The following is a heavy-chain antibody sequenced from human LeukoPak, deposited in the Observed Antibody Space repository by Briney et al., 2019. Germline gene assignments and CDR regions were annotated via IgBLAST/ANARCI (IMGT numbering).Heavy chain of an antibody. CDR3: ARDKDSSSWYMNAFDI. CDR1: GGTFSSYA. D-gene: IGHD6-13*01. V-gene: IGHV1-69*13. CDR2: IIPIFGTA. Sequence: SVKVSCKASGGTFSSYAISWVRQAPGQGLERMGGIIPIFGTANYAQKFQGRVTITADESTSTAYMELSSLRSEDTAVYYCARDKDSSSWYMNAFDIWGQGTMVTVSS. J-gene: IGHJ3*02.